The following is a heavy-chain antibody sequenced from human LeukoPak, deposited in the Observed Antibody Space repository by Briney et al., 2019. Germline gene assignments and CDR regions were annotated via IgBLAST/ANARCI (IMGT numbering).Heavy chain of an antibody. V-gene: IGHV1-2*02. CDR3: ARADCSSTSCYGGRNWFDP. CDR1: GYTFTGYF. J-gene: IGHJ5*02. Sequence: AASVKVSCKASGYTFTGYFMHWVRQAPGQGLEWMGWINPNSGGTNYAQKFQGRVTMTRDTSISTAYMELNRLRSDDTAVYYCARADCSSTSCYGGRNWFDPWGQGTLVTVSS. CDR2: INPNSGGT. D-gene: IGHD2-2*01.